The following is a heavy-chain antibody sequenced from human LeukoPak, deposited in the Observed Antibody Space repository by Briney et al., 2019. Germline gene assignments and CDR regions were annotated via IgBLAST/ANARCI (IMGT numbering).Heavy chain of an antibody. J-gene: IGHJ4*02. V-gene: IGHV3-74*01. CDR2: INSDGSST. CDR1: GFTFSSYW. Sequence: GGTLRLSRAAAGFTFSSYWMHWVRQAPGKGLVWVSRINSDGSSTSYADSVKGRFTISRDNAKNTLYLQMNSLRAENTAVYYCARGGKYYYDSSGYYRPPDYWGQGTLVTVSS. CDR3: ARGGKYYYDSSGYYRPPDY. D-gene: IGHD3-22*01.